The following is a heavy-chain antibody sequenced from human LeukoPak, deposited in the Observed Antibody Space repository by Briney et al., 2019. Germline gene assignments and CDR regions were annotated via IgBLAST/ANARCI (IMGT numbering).Heavy chain of an antibody. CDR1: GFTFSSYA. V-gene: IGHV3-30-3*01. D-gene: IGHD1-26*01. CDR3: ARDLVRVGATATNGDY. Sequence: PGGSLRLSCAASGFTFSSYAMHWVRQAPGKGLEWVAVISYDGRNKYYADSVKGRFTISRDNSKNTLYLQMNSLRAEDTAVYYCARDLVRVGATATNGDYWGQGTLVTVSS. J-gene: IGHJ4*02. CDR2: ISYDGRNK.